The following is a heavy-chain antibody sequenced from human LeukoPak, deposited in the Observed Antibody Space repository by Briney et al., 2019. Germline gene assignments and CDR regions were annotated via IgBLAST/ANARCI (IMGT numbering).Heavy chain of an antibody. V-gene: IGHV3-30-3*01. CDR1: GFTFSTFA. J-gene: IGHJ4*02. D-gene: IGHD1-14*01. Sequence: GGSLRLSCAASGFTFSTFAMHWVRQAPGKGLEWVAVISYDGNNEYNADSVKGRFTISRDNSKNTLYLQMNSLRVEDTAVYYCARVNSTTFDYWGQGTLVTASS. CDR3: ARVNSTTFDY. CDR2: ISYDGNNE.